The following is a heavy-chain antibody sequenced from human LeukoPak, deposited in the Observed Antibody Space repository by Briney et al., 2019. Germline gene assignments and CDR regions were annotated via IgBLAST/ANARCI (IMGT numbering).Heavy chain of an antibody. Sequence: ASVKVSCKASGYTFTSYGISWVRQAPGQGLEWMGWISAYNGNTNYAQKLQGRVTMTTDTSTSTAYMELRSLRSDDTAVYYCARMFGVVIISYYYYGMDVWGQGTTVTVSS. CDR1: GYTFTSYG. V-gene: IGHV1-18*01. D-gene: IGHD3-3*01. CDR3: ARMFGVVIISYYYYGMDV. CDR2: ISAYNGNT. J-gene: IGHJ6*02.